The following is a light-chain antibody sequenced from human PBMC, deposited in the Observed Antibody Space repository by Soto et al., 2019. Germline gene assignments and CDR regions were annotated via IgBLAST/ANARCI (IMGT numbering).Light chain of an antibody. CDR1: QSLVHSNGNTY. CDR3: MQGAHWPTT. Sequence: DVVMTQSPLSLPVTLGQPASISCRSSQSLVHSNGNTYLNWFQQRPGQSPRRLIYQDSNRDSGVPDTFRGSGSGSDFTLKISRVEAEDVGVYYCMQGAHWPTTFGQGKQREIK. J-gene: IGKJ2*01. CDR2: QDS. V-gene: IGKV2-30*02.